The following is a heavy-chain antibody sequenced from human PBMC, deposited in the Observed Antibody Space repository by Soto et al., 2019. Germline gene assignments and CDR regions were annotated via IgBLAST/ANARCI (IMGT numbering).Heavy chain of an antibody. Sequence: ASVKVSCKASGYNISSYDIIWVRQAAGQGLEWMGWMDPNRGHSDSVQNFRGRVTMTTNISASTAYMELSGLRSDDTGVYYCARHRARNWFDPWGQGTLVTVSS. CDR2: MDPNRGHS. J-gene: IGHJ5*02. CDR3: ARHRARNWFDP. CDR1: GYNISSYD. V-gene: IGHV1-8*01. D-gene: IGHD6-6*01.